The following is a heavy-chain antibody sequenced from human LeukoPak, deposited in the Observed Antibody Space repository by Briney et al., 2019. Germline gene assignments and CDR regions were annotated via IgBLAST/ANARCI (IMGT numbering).Heavy chain of an antibody. V-gene: IGHV4-39*01. Sequence: PSETLSLTCTVSGDSISSTDYYWDWIRQPPGKALEWIVDINYRGGTYYKSSLKSRVTMSLDTSKNQLYLRLNSVTAADTGVYYCARHIRANNWFDPWGQGTLVTVSS. CDR1: GDSISSTDYY. CDR3: ARHIRANNWFDP. CDR2: INYRGGT. J-gene: IGHJ5*02. D-gene: IGHD1-14*01.